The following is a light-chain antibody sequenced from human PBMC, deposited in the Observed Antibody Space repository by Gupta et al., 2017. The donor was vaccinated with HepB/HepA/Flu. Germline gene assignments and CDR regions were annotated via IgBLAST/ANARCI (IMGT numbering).Light chain of an antibody. Sequence: SYALTQPPSVSVSPGQTANITCSGHTLGINYTSWCQQKPGQSPVLVIYQSNKRPSGIPERFSGSFSGNTATLTISGTQSIDEADYYCQAWDSSTDVLFGGGTKLTVL. V-gene: IGLV3-1*01. J-gene: IGLJ2*01. CDR3: QAWDSSTDVL. CDR2: QSN. CDR1: TLGINY.